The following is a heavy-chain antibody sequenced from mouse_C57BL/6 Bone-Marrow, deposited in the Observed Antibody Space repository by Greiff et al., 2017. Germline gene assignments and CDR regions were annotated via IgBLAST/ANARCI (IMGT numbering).Heavy chain of an antibody. CDR3: ARDSSGYNYAMDY. V-gene: IGHV1-64*01. J-gene: IGHJ4*01. CDR2: IHPNSGST. D-gene: IGHD3-2*02. CDR1: GYTFTSYW. Sequence: QVQLQQSGAELVKPGASVKLSCKASGYTFTSYWMHWVKQRPGQGLEWIGMIHPNSGSTNYNEKFKSKATLTVDKSSSTAYMQLSSLTSEDSAVYDCARDSSGYNYAMDYWGQGTSVTVSS.